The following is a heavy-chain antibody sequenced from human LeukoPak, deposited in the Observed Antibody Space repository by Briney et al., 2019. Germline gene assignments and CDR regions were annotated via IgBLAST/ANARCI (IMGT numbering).Heavy chain of an antibody. CDR2: ISCSGSTI. V-gene: IGHV3-48*03. D-gene: IGHD3-10*01. CDR1: GFTFSSYE. CDR3: ARDRLRFGEYDAFDI. Sequence: GGSLRLSCAASGFTFSSYEMNWVRQAPGKGLEWVSYISCSGSTIYYADSVKGRFTISRDNAKNTLYLQMNSLRAEDTAVYYCARDRLRFGEYDAFDIWGQGTMVTVSS. J-gene: IGHJ3*02.